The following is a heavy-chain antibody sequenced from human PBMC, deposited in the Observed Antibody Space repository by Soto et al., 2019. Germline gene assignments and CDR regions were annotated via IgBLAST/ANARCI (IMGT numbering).Heavy chain of an antibody. Sequence: SETLSLTCTVSDGSISTYYCNWIRQPAGKGLEWIGRIDASGSTDYDPSLKSRVTMSVDTSKNQFSLRLSSVTAADTAVYYCPRGGHDFWSGPFDYWGQGAQVTVS. CDR2: IDASGST. V-gene: IGHV4-4*07. J-gene: IGHJ4*02. D-gene: IGHD3-3*01. CDR1: DGSISTYY. CDR3: PRGGHDFWSGPFDY.